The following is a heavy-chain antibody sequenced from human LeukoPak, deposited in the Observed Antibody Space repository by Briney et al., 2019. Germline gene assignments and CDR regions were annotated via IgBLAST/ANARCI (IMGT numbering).Heavy chain of an antibody. V-gene: IGHV4-34*01. CDR2: INHSGST. CDR1: GGSFSGYY. D-gene: IGHD6-19*01. J-gene: IGHJ6*03. CDR3: ARGGIAVAGGLDYYYMDV. Sequence: TPSETLSLTCAVYGGSFSGYYWSWIRQPPGKGLEWIGEINHSGSTNYNPSLKSRVTISVDTSKNQFSLKLSSVTAADTAVYYCARGGIAVAGGLDYYYMDVWGKGTTVTVSS.